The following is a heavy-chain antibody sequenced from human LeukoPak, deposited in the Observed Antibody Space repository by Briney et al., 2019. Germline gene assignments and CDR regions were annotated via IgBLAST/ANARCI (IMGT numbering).Heavy chain of an antibody. V-gene: IGHV3-73*01. J-gene: IGHJ3*02. CDR3: TLYDSSGYGAFDI. Sequence: PGGSLRLSCAASGFTFSGSAMHWVRQASGKGLEWVGRIRSKANSYATAYAASVKGRFTISRDDSKNTAYLQMNSLKTEDTAVYYCTLYDSSGYGAFDIWGQGTMVTVSS. CDR2: IRSKANSYAT. CDR1: GFTFSGSA. D-gene: IGHD3-22*01.